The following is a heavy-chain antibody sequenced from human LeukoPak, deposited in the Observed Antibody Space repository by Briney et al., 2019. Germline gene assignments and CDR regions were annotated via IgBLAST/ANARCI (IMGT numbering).Heavy chain of an antibody. J-gene: IGHJ5*02. V-gene: IGHV4-39*07. CDR2: IYYSGST. Sequence: SETLSLTCTVSGGSISSSSYYWGWIRQPPGKGLEWIGSIYYSGSTYYNPSLTSRVTISVDTSKNQFSLKLSSVTAADTAVYYCARDPFPRFGELLYAQRVGWFDPWGQGTLVTVSS. CDR3: ARDPFPRFGELLYAQRVGWFDP. CDR1: GGSISSSSYY. D-gene: IGHD3-10*01.